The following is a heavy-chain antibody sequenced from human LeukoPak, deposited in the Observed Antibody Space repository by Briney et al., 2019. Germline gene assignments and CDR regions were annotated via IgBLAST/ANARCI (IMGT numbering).Heavy chain of an antibody. D-gene: IGHD4-17*01. V-gene: IGHV3-21*01. Sequence: GGSLRLSCAASGFTFSSYSLNWVRQAPGKGLEWVSSISSSSSYIYYADSVKGRFTISRDNSKNTLYLQMNSLRAEDTAVYYCAKETTVTTFGFDIWGQGTMVTVSS. CDR2: ISSSSSYI. CDR3: AKETTVTTFGFDI. J-gene: IGHJ3*02. CDR1: GFTFSSYS.